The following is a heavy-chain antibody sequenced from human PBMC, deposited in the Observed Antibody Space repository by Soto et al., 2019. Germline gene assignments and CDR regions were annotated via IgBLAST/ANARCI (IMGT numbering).Heavy chain of an antibody. CDR3: ARDHYGDYEIYYYYGMDV. D-gene: IGHD4-17*01. J-gene: IGHJ6*02. V-gene: IGHV3-74*01. CDR1: GFTFSSYW. CDR2: INSDGSST. Sequence: GGSLRLSCAASGFTFSSYWMHWVRQAPGKGLVWVSRINSDGSSTSYADSVKGRFTISRDNTKNTLYLQMNSLRAEDTAVYYCARDHYGDYEIYYYYGMDVWGQGTTVTVSS.